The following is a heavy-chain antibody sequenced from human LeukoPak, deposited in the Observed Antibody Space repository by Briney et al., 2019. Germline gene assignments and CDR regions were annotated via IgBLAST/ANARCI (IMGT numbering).Heavy chain of an antibody. V-gene: IGHV4-59*08. Sequence: TSETLSLTYTISGGPIRSYYWSWIRQPPGKGLEWIGYIYYSGSTNYNPSLKSRVTISVDTSKNQFSLKLSSVTAADTAVYYCASRGVRDSYYFDYWGQGTLVTVSS. J-gene: IGHJ4*02. CDR1: GGPIRSYY. CDR3: ASRGVRDSYYFDY. D-gene: IGHD3-10*01. CDR2: IYYSGST.